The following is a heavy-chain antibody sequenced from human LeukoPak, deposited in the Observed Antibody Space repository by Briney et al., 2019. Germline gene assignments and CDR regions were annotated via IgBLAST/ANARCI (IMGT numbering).Heavy chain of an antibody. CDR2: ISAYNGNT. CDR1: GYTFTSYG. CDR3: ARDSYCSSTSCYGGNWFDP. V-gene: IGHV1-18*01. D-gene: IGHD2-2*01. J-gene: IGHJ5*02. Sequence: ASVKVSCKASGYTFTSYGINWVRQAPGQGLEWMGWISAYNGNTNYAQKLQGRVTMTTDTSTSTAYMELRSLRSDDTAVYYCARDSYCSSTSCYGGNWFDPWGQGTLVTVSS.